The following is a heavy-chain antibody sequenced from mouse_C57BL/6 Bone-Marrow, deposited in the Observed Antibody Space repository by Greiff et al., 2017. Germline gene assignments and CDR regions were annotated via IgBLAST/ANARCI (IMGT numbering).Heavy chain of an antibody. V-gene: IGHV1-82*01. Sequence: VQLQQSGPELVKPGASVKISCKASGYAFSSSWMNWVKQRPGKGLEWIGRIYPGDGDTNYNGKFKGKATLTADKSSSTAYMQLSSLTSEDSAVYFGARGRYGNYVVHWYFEVWGTGTTVTVSS. CDR2: IYPGDGDT. D-gene: IGHD2-10*02. CDR3: ARGRYGNYVVHWYFEV. CDR1: GYAFSSSW. J-gene: IGHJ1*03.